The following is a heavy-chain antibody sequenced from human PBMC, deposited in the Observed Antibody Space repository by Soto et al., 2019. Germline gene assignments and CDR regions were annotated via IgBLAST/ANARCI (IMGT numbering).Heavy chain of an antibody. J-gene: IGHJ6*02. CDR3: ARGSGGSGSYYNGYYYYYYGMDV. Sequence: SETLSLTCAVSGYSISSSNWWGWIRQPPGKGLEWIGYIYYSGTTYYNPSLKSRVTMSVDTSKNQFSLKLTSVTAADTAVYYCARGSGGSGSYYNGYYYYYYGMDVWGQGTTVTVSS. CDR1: GYSISSSNW. V-gene: IGHV4-28*03. D-gene: IGHD3-10*01. CDR2: IYYSGTT.